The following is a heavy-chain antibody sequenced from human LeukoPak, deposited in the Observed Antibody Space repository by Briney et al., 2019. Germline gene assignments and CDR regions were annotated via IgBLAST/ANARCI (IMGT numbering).Heavy chain of an antibody. CDR1: GYTLTSYG. CDR2: ISTYNRNT. J-gene: IGHJ4*02. CDR3: ARGIAVAGTSIQFDY. D-gene: IGHD6-19*01. Sequence: ASVKVSCKASGYTLTSYGISWVRQTPGQGLEWMGWISTYNRNTNYAQNLQGRVTMTTDTSTSTAYMELRSLRSDDTAVYYCARGIAVAGTSIQFDYWGQGTLVTVSS. V-gene: IGHV1-18*01.